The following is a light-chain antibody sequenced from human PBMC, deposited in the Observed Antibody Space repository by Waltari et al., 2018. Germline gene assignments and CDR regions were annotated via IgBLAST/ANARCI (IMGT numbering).Light chain of an antibody. CDR2: GAS. Sequence: DIVMTQSPDSLAVSLGERASINCKSSQSVLYRSNNYKYLAWYQQKPGKPPQLLIYGASTRESGVPDRFGGSGSGTHFTLTISSLQAEDVAVYYCQQYYESPYTFGQGTKLEIK. J-gene: IGKJ2*01. V-gene: IGKV4-1*01. CDR1: QSVLYRSNNYKY. CDR3: QQYYESPYT.